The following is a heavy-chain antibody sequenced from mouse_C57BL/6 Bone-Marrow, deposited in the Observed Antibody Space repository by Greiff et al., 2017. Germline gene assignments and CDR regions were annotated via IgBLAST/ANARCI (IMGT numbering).Heavy chain of an antibody. J-gene: IGHJ1*03. D-gene: IGHD2-4*01. V-gene: IGHV1-61*01. CDR2: IYPSDSET. Sequence: VQLQQPGAELVRPGSSVKLSCKASGYTFTSYWMDWVKQRPGQGLEWIGNIYPSDSETHYNQKFKDKATLTVDKSSSTAYMQLSSLTSEDSAVYYCARERDYGENFDVWGTGTTVTVSS. CDR3: ARERDYGENFDV. CDR1: GYTFTSYW.